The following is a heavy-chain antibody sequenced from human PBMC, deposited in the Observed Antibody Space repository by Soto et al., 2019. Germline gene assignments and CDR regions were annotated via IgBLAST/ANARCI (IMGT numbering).Heavy chain of an antibody. V-gene: IGHV4-31*03. CDR1: GGSISSGGYY. J-gene: IGHJ4*02. Sequence: SEPLSLTRTVSGGSISSGGYYWSWIRQHPGKGLERIGYIYYSGSTYYNPSLKSRVTISVDTSKNQFSLKLSSVTAADTAVYYCAREDYYDSSGYYYYWGQGTLVTVSS. CDR2: IYYSGST. D-gene: IGHD3-22*01. CDR3: AREDYYDSSGYYYY.